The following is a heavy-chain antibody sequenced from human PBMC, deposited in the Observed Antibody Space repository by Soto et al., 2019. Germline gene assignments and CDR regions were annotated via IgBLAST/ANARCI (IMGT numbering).Heavy chain of an antibody. CDR2: IKEDGNEE. D-gene: IGHD3-9*01. CDR1: GFSISNYW. V-gene: IGHV3-7*01. J-gene: IGHJ3*02. CDR3: ARDLTPEILPYYHDANDI. Sequence: PGGSLRLSCAASGFSISNYWMTWVRQAPGKGLEWVANIKEDGNEEYYVDSVKGRFTISRDNAKNSLYLQMNSLRAEDTAVYYCARDLTPEILPYYHDANDIWGQGTLVTVSS.